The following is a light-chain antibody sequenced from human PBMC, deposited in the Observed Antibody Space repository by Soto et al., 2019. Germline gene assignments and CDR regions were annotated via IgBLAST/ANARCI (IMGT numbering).Light chain of an antibody. Sequence: AIRMTQSPSSLSASTGDRVTIACRASQDIRNYLAWYQQKPGQAPKLLIYGASTLQSGVPSRFSGGGSGTDFTLTITCLQSEDFATYYYQHYNNYPWTFGQGTKVEIK. J-gene: IGKJ1*01. CDR1: QDIRNY. CDR3: QHYNNYPWT. CDR2: GAS. V-gene: IGKV1-8*01.